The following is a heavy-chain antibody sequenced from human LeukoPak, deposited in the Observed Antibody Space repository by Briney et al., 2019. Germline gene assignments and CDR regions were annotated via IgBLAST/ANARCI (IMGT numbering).Heavy chain of an antibody. J-gene: IGHJ4*02. D-gene: IGHD6-13*01. CDR2: IYSGGST. CDR3: AKRGPSSSWTNFDY. V-gene: IGHV3-53*01. CDR1: GFTVSSNY. Sequence: PGGSLRLSCAASGFTVSSNYMSWVRQAPGKGLEWVSVIYSGGSTYYADSVKGRFTISRDNSKNTLYLQMNSLRAEDTAVYYCAKRGPSSSWTNFDYWGQGTLVTVSS.